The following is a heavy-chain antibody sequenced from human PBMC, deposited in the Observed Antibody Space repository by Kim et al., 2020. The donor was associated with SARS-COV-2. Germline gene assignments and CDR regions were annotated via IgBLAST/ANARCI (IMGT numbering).Heavy chain of an antibody. D-gene: IGHD4-17*01. CDR3: ASRRPYGDYSFDY. Sequence: YADSVKGRFTISRDNAKNSLYLQMNSLRAEDTAVYYCASRRPYGDYSFDYWGQGTLVTVSS. J-gene: IGHJ4*02. V-gene: IGHV3-48*03.